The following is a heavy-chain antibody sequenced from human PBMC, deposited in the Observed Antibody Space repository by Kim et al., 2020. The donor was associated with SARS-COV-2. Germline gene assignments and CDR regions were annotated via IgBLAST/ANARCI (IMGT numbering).Heavy chain of an antibody. D-gene: IGHD6-19*01. CDR1: GGSISSSNW. J-gene: IGHJ4*02. CDR2: IYHSGST. CDR3: ARLFWQWLVGERGYFDY. V-gene: IGHV4-4*02. Sequence: LRETLSLTCAVSGGSISSSNWWSWVRQPPGKGLEWIGEIYHSGSTNYNPSLKSRVTISVDKSKNQFSLKLSSVTAADTAVYYCARLFWQWLVGERGYFDYWGQGTLVTVSS.